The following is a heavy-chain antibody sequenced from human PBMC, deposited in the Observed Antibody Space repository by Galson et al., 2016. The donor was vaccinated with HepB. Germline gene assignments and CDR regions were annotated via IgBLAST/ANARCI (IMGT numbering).Heavy chain of an antibody. D-gene: IGHD1-26*01. J-gene: IGHJ4*02. CDR2: ISDGAGST. CDR3: AKDRWELVRGYDY. CDR1: AFTFGSYP. Sequence: SLRLSCAASAFTFGSYPMSWVRQAPGKGLEWVSAISDGAGSTYYADSVKGRFTISRDNSKNTLYLQMNSLRADDTAVYYCAKDRWELVRGYDYWGQGTLVTVSS. V-gene: IGHV3-23*01.